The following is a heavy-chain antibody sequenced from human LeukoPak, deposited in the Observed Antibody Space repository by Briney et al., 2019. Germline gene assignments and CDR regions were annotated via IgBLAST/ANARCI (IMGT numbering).Heavy chain of an antibody. V-gene: IGHV3-33*01. CDR2: IWYGGSNK. D-gene: IGHD2-2*02. CDR3: ASIRY. CDR1: GFTFSSYG. Sequence: GRSLRLSCAASGFTFSSYGMHWVRQAPGKGLEWVAVIWYGGSNKYYADSVKGRFTISRDNSKNTLYLQMNSLRAEDTAVYCCASIRYWGQGTLVTVSS. J-gene: IGHJ4*02.